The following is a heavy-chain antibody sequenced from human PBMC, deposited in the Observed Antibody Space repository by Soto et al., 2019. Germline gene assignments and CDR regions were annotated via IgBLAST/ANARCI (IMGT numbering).Heavy chain of an antibody. CDR3: ARGQVVAAQH. D-gene: IGHD2-15*01. Sequence: QLQLQESGSGLVKPSQTLSLTCAVSGGSISSGGYSWSWIRQPPGKGLEWIGYIYHSGSTYYNPSLKSRVTTPVARSKTQFSLKLTSLPAADTAVYYCARGQVVAAQHWGQGTLVTVSS. CDR2: IYHSGST. V-gene: IGHV4-30-2*01. J-gene: IGHJ4*02. CDR1: GGSISSGGYS.